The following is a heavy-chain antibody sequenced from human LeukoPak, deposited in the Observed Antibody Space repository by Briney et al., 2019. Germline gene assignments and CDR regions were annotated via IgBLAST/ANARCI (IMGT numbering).Heavy chain of an antibody. CDR3: ARVEFSPRYAMDV. Sequence: VASVKVSCKASGYTFTGYYMHWVRQAPGQGLEWMGWISPNSGGTNYAQKFQGRVTMTRDTSISTAYMELSSLRSDDTAVYYCARVEFSPRYAMDVWGQGTTVTVSS. V-gene: IGHV1-2*02. J-gene: IGHJ6*02. D-gene: IGHD3-10*01. CDR1: GYTFTGYY. CDR2: ISPNSGGT.